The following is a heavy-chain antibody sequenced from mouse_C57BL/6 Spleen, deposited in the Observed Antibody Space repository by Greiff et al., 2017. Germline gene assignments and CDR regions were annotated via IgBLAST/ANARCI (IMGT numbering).Heavy chain of an antibody. Sequence: EVHLVESGAELVKPGASVKLSCTASGFNIKDYYMHWVKQRTEQGLEWIGRIDPEDGETKYAPKFQGKATITADTSSNTAYLQLSSLTSEDTAVYYCARGGNYGSSYWYFDVWGTGTTVTVSS. J-gene: IGHJ1*03. CDR1: GFNIKDYY. CDR3: ARGGNYGSSYWYFDV. CDR2: IDPEDGET. D-gene: IGHD1-1*01. V-gene: IGHV14-2*01.